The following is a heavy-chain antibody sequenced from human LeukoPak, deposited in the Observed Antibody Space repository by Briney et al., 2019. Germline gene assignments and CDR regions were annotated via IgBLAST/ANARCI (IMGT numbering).Heavy chain of an antibody. CDR3: LIYTNGWT. Sequence: GGSLRLSCAVSGSTISGNYMHWVRQAPGKGLVWVSRINSDGSSTTYADSVKGRFTISRDNAKNTLYLQTNSLRAEDTAMYYCLIYTNGWTWGQETLVTVSS. CDR1: GSTISGNY. D-gene: IGHD6-19*01. CDR2: INSDGSST. J-gene: IGHJ5*02. V-gene: IGHV3-74*01.